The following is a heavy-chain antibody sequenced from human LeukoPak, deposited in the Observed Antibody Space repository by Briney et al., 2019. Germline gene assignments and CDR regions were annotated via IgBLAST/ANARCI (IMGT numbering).Heavy chain of an antibody. Sequence: GGSLRLSCAASGFTVSSNYMSWVRQARGKGLEWVSVIYSGGSTYYADSVKGRFTISRDNSKNTLYLQMNSLRAEDTAVYYCAIHCSSTSCLSYWGQGTLVTVSS. CDR2: IYSGGST. V-gene: IGHV3-66*02. CDR1: GFTVSSNY. J-gene: IGHJ4*02. CDR3: AIHCSSTSCLSY. D-gene: IGHD2-2*01.